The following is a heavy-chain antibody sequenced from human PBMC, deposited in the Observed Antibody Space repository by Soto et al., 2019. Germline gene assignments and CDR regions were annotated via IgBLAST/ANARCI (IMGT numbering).Heavy chain of an antibody. J-gene: IGHJ4*02. CDR2: IGWDGGRT. V-gene: IGHV3-43*01. CDR3: ARDIDILSGYPDN. Sequence: PVGSLRLSCAAAGFRCDDYTMHWVRQAPEKRLEWVSLIGWDGGRTEYADSVKGRFTISRDNSKNSLYLQMNSVRTEDTALYYCARDIDILSGYPDNWGQGTLVTV. D-gene: IGHD3-9*01. CDR1: GFRCDDYT.